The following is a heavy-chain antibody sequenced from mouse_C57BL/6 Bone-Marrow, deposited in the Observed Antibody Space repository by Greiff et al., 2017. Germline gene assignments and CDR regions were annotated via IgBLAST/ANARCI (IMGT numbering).Heavy chain of an antibody. CDR1: GYSFTDYY. CDR2: INPNYGTT. D-gene: IGHD2-5*01. CDR3: ARDSNYFCYFDY. V-gene: IGHV1-39*01. Sequence: VQLKESGPELVKPGASVKISCTASGYSFTDYYMNWVKQSNGKSLEWIGVINPNYGTTSYNQKFKGKATLTVDQSSSTAYMQLNSLTSEDSAVYYGARDSNYFCYFDYWGQGTTLTVSS. J-gene: IGHJ2*01.